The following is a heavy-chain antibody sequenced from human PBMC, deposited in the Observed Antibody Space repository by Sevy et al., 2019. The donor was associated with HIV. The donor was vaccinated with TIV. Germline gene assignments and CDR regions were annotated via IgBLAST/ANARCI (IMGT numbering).Heavy chain of an antibody. CDR3: ARAMGV. J-gene: IGHJ6*02. Sequence: GGSLRLSCVGAGISISSHCMNWVRQSPGKGLEWVANINQDGSEIYYVGSVKGRFTISRDNARNSGYLQMHSLSVEDSGVYYCARAMGVWGQGTTVTVSS. V-gene: IGHV3-7*01. CDR1: GISISSHC. CDR2: INQDGSEI.